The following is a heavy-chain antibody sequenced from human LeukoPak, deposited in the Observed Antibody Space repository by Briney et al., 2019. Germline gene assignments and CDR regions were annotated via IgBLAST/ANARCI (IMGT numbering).Heavy chain of an antibody. CDR3: ASYYDSSGYSY. Sequence: SETLSLTCTVSGYSISSGYYWGWIRQPPGKGLEWIGYIYYSGSTYYNPSLKSRVTISVDTSKNQFSLKLSSVTAADTAVYYCASYYDSSGYSYWGQGTLVTVSS. CDR1: GYSISSGYY. J-gene: IGHJ4*02. D-gene: IGHD3-22*01. V-gene: IGHV4-30-4*08. CDR2: IYYSGST.